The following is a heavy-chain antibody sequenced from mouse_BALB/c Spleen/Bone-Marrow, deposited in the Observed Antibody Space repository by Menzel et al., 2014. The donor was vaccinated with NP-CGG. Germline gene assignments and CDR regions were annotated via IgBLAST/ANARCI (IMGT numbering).Heavy chain of an antibody. D-gene: IGHD1-1*01. Sequence: EVKLMESGGDLVKPGGSLKLSCAASGFTFSSYGMSWVRQTPDKRLEWVATISSGGSYTYYPDSVKGRFTISRDNAKNTLYLQMSSLKSEDTAMYYCARDFITTDAMDYWGQGTSATVSS. J-gene: IGHJ4*01. CDR2: ISSGGSYT. V-gene: IGHV5-6*01. CDR3: ARDFITTDAMDY. CDR1: GFTFSSYG.